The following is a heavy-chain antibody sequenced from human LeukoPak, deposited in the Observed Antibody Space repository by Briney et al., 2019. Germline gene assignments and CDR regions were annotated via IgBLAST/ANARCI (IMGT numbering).Heavy chain of an antibody. Sequence: GSLRLSCAASGFTFSDYYMSWIRQAPGKGLEWVSYISSSGSTIYYADSVKGRFTISRDNAKNSLYLQMNSLRAEDTAVYYCAGDTSYYCSSTSCYFGAYYYYGMDVWGQGTTVTVSS. J-gene: IGHJ6*02. CDR3: AGDTSYYCSSTSCYFGAYYYYGMDV. CDR2: ISSSGSTI. CDR1: GFTFSDYY. D-gene: IGHD2-2*01. V-gene: IGHV3-11*01.